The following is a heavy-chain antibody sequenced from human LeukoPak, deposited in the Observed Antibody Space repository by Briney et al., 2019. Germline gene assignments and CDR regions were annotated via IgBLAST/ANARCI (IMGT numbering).Heavy chain of an antibody. Sequence: SETLSLTCTVSGGSISNIYWSWIRQPPGKGLEWIGYIYYTGSTNYNPSLKSRVAMLIDTSKNHFSLTLTSVTAADTAVYYCARHLGAAGVLRFDPWGQGTLVTVSS. D-gene: IGHD3-3*01. J-gene: IGHJ5*02. CDR2: IYYTGST. V-gene: IGHV4-59*08. CDR3: ARHLGAAGVLRFDP. CDR1: GGSISNIY.